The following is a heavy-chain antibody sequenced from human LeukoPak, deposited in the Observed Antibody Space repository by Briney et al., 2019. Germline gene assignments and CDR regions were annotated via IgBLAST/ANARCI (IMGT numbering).Heavy chain of an antibody. J-gene: IGHJ6*04. CDR2: ISSNGGST. Sequence: GGSLRLSRSASGFTFNNYAMHWVRQAPGKGLEYVSGISSNGGSTYYADSVKGRFIISRDNSKNTLYLQMSSLRAEDTAVYYCVKDSDCRSTSCYALFMDVWGKGTTVTVSS. CDR3: VKDSDCRSTSCYALFMDV. CDR1: GFTFNNYA. V-gene: IGHV3-64D*06. D-gene: IGHD2-2*01.